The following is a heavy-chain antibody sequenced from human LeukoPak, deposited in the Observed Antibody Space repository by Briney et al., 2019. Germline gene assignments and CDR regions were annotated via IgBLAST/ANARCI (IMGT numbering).Heavy chain of an antibody. Sequence: GGSLRLSCVASGFTFSSYWMSWVRQAPGKGLEWVANIKQDGSEKYYVDSVKGRFTISRDNAKNSLYLQMNSLRAEDTAVYYCARGDIVVVPAARPSGWYFDLWGRGTLVTVSS. CDR1: GFTFSSYW. V-gene: IGHV3-7*01. J-gene: IGHJ2*01. CDR2: IKQDGSEK. D-gene: IGHD2-2*01. CDR3: ARGDIVVVPAARPSGWYFDL.